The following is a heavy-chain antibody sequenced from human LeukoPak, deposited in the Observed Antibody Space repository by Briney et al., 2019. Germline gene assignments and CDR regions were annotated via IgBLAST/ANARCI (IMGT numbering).Heavy chain of an antibody. CDR2: IRSKAYGGTT. D-gene: IGHD3-10*01. CDR1: GFTFGDYA. J-gene: IGHJ6*02. Sequence: PGGSLRLSRTASGFTFGDYAMSWVRQAPGKGLEWVGFIRSKAYGGTTEYAASVKGRFTISTDDSKSIAYLQMNSLKTEDTAVYYCTRVPHGSGSYIYGMDVWGQGTTVTVSS. V-gene: IGHV3-49*04. CDR3: TRVPHGSGSYIYGMDV.